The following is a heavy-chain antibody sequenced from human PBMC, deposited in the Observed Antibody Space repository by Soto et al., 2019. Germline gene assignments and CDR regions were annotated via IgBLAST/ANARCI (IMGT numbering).Heavy chain of an antibody. V-gene: IGHV1-69*02. CDR1: GGTFSSYT. CDR2: INPILGIA. Sequence: QVQLVQSGAEVKKPGSSVKVSCKASGGTFSSYTISWVRQAPGQGLEWMGRINPILGIANYAQKFQGRVTITADKSTSTAYMELSILRFEDTAVYYCAILYGSGSYYDYWGQGTLVTVSS. CDR3: AILYGSGSYYDY. J-gene: IGHJ4*02. D-gene: IGHD3-10*01.